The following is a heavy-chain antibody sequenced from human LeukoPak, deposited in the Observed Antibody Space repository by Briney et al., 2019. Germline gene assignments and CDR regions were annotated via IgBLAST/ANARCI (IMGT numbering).Heavy chain of an antibody. CDR3: ARGPRISLVRGALELDY. CDR1: GGSINSGTYY. CDR2: IYHSGST. J-gene: IGHJ4*02. Sequence: PSETLSLTCNASGGSINSGTYYWTWIRQPPGEGLDWIGSIYHSGSTFYNPSLKSRVTISVDTSKNQFSLKLSSVTAADTAVYYCARGPRISLVRGALELDYWGQGTLVTVSS. D-gene: IGHD3-10*01. V-gene: IGHV4-39*07.